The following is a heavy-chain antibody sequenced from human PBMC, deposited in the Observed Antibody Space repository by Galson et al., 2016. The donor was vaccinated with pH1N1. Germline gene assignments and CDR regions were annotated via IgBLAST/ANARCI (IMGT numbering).Heavy chain of an antibody. V-gene: IGHV4-39*01. Sequence: SETLSLTCTVSGGSICTSSYYWGWIRQAPGKGLEWIGSIYYNGYDFYDPSLKSRLAISIDTSKNQFSLHLSSVTAAETAVYYCARHGVPLSSSSFVLDSWGQGTLVTVSS. CDR3: ARHGVPLSSSSFVLDS. CDR2: IYYNGYD. J-gene: IGHJ4*02. CDR1: GGSICTSSYY. D-gene: IGHD6-6*01.